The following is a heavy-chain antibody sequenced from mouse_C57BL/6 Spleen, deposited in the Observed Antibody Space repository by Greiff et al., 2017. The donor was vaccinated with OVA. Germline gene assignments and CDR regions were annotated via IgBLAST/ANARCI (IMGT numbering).Heavy chain of an antibody. J-gene: IGHJ2*01. D-gene: IGHD1-1*01. CDR1: GYAFSSSW. V-gene: IGHV1-82*01. CDR2: IYPGDGDT. CDR3: ARGGLITTVVAFDY. Sequence: VKLMDSGPELVKPGASVKISCKASGYAFSSSWMNWVKQRPGKGLEWIGRIYPGDGDTNYNGKFKGKATLTPDKSSSTAYMQLSSLTSEYSAVYFCARGGLITTVVAFDYWGQGTTLTVSS.